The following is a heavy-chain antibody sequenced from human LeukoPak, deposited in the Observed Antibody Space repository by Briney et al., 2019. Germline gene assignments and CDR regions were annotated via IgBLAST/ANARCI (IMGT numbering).Heavy chain of an antibody. CDR2: IYHSGST. Sequence: SETLSLTCAVSGGSISSSNWWSWVRQPPGKGLEWIGEIYHSGSTNYNPSLKSRVTISVDKSKNQFSLKLSSVTAADTAVYYCARQRGYCSSTSCYRWFDPWGQGTLVTVSS. J-gene: IGHJ5*02. V-gene: IGHV4-4*02. CDR3: ARQRGYCSSTSCYRWFDP. D-gene: IGHD2-2*01. CDR1: GGSISSSNW.